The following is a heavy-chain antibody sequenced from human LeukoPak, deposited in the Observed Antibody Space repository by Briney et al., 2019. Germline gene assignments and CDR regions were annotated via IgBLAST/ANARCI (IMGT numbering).Heavy chain of an antibody. Sequence: ASVKVSCKASGYTFTGYYMHWVRQATGQGLEWMGWMNPNSGNTGYAQKFQGRVTMTRNTSISTAYMELSSLRSEDTAVYYCASGYQYYDFWSGYYSRYFQHWGQGTLVTVSS. V-gene: IGHV1-8*02. J-gene: IGHJ1*01. CDR2: MNPNSGNT. D-gene: IGHD3-3*01. CDR3: ASGYQYYDFWSGYYSRYFQH. CDR1: GYTFTGYY.